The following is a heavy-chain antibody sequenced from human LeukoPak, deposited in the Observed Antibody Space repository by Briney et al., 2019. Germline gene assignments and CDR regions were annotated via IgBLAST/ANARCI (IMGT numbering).Heavy chain of an antibody. J-gene: IGHJ3*02. CDR2: INPNSGGT. CDR3: TRDLYCGGDCYSPTDAFDI. Sequence: ASVKVSCKASGYTFISYDINWVRQVTGQGLEWMGWINPNSGGTNYAQKFQGRVTMTRDTSISTAYMELSRLRSDDTAVYYCTRDLYCGGDCYSPTDAFDIWGQGTMVTVSS. V-gene: IGHV1-2*02. D-gene: IGHD2-21*02. CDR1: GYTFISYD.